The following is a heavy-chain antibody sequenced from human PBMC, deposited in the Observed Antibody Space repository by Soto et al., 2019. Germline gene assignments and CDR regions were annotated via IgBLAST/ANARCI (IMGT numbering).Heavy chain of an antibody. D-gene: IGHD3-16*01. J-gene: IGHJ4*02. CDR3: ASPGGGGNYFDY. CDR2: IWYDGSNK. CDR1: GFTFSSYG. Sequence: PGGSLRLSCAASGFTFSSYGMHWVRQAPGKGLEWVAVIWYDGSNKYYADSVKGRFTISRDNSKNTLYLQMNSLRAEDTAVYYCASPGGGGNYFDYWGQGTLVTVYS. V-gene: IGHV3-33*01.